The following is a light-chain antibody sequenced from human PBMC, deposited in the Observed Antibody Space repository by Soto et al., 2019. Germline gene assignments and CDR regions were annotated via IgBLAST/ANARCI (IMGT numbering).Light chain of an antibody. V-gene: IGLV3-21*02. J-gene: IGLJ1*01. Sequence: SYELTQPPSVSVAPGQTARITSGGNNIGSKSVHWYQQKPGQAPVLVVYDDSDRPSGIPERFSGSNSGNTATLTISRVEAGDEADYYCQVWDSSSEHHVFGTGAKLTVL. CDR3: QVWDSSSEHHV. CDR2: DDS. CDR1: NIGSKS.